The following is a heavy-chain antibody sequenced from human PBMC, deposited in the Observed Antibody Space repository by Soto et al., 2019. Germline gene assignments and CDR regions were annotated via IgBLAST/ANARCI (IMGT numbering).Heavy chain of an antibody. V-gene: IGHV4-39*01. CDR3: ARPFLVGAIGEDY. CDR2: IYYSGST. CDR1: GGSISSSSYY. Sequence: SETLSLTCTVSGGSISSSSYYWGWIRQPPGKGLEWIGSIYYSGSTYYNPSLKSRVTISVDTSKNQFSLKLSSVTAADTAVYYCARPFLVGAIGEDYWGQGTLVTVSS. D-gene: IGHD1-26*01. J-gene: IGHJ4*02.